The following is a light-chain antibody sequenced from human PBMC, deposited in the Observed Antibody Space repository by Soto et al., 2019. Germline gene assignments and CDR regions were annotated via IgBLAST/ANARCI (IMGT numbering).Light chain of an antibody. CDR3: HKYNSAPHT. V-gene: IGKV1-27*01. CDR2: AAS. CDR1: QGISNY. Sequence: DIQMTQSPSSLSASVGDRVTITCRASQGISNYLAWYQQKPGKVPKLLIYAASTLQSGVPSRFSGSVSGTDFTLTISSLQPEDVATYYCHKYNSAPHTFGQGTRLEIK. J-gene: IGKJ5*01.